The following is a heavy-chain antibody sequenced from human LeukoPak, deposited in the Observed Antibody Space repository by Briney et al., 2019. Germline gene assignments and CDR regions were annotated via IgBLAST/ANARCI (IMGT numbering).Heavy chain of an antibody. CDR2: IYYSGST. CDR3: ARQAMIVDKGWFDP. D-gene: IGHD3-22*01. V-gene: IGHV4-59*08. CDR1: SGSISAYY. J-gene: IGHJ5*02. Sequence: TSETXSLTCTVSSGSISAYYWSWIRQPPGKXLXWIGYIYYSGSTNYNPSLKSRVTISVGTSKNQFSLKLSSVTAADTAVYYCARQAMIVDKGWFDPGAREPWSPSPQ.